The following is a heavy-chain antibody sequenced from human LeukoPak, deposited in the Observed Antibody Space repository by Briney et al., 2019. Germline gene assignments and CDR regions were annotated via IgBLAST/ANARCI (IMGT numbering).Heavy chain of an antibody. CDR3: AKTMVRGDFFDY. Sequence: SETLSLTCTVSGGSISSNGYYWGWIRQPPGKGLEWIGSFYYTGSTFYSPSLKSRVTISVDRSKNQFSLKLSSVTAADTAVYYCAKTMVRGDFFDYWGQGTLVTVSS. CDR2: FYYTGST. J-gene: IGHJ4*02. CDR1: GGSISSNGYY. V-gene: IGHV4-39*07. D-gene: IGHD3-10*01.